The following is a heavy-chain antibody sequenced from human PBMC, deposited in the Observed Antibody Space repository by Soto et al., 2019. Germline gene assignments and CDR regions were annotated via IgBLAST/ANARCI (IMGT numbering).Heavy chain of an antibody. D-gene: IGHD3-3*01. V-gene: IGHV3-7*01. CDR1: GFTFSSYW. CDR3: AREGVYDFWSGFLGSTSYYYYYMDV. J-gene: IGHJ6*03. Sequence: GGXLRLSCAASGFTFSSYWMSWVRQAPGKGLEWVANIKQDGSEKYYVDSVKGRFTISRDNAKNSLYLQMNSLRAEDTAVYYCAREGVYDFWSGFLGSTSYYYYYMDVWGKGTTVTVSS. CDR2: IKQDGSEK.